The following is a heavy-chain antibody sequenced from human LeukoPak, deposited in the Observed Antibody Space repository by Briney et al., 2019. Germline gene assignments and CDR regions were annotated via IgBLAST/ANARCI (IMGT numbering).Heavy chain of an antibody. CDR1: GGSISSYY. D-gene: IGHD6-6*01. Sequence: SETLSLTCAVSGGSISSYYWTSIRQPPGKGLEWVGYIQNSAIYRAKIKSSPSLQSRVSLSIDTSKNQVSLTVNSVTAADTAVYYCARLSSTLYYSMDFWGPGTAVTVSS. J-gene: IGHJ6*02. V-gene: IGHV4-59*08. CDR2: IQNSAIYRAKI. CDR3: ARLSSTLYYSMDF.